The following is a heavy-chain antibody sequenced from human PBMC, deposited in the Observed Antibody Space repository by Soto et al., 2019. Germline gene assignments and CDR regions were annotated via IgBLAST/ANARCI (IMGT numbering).Heavy chain of an antibody. CDR3: ARGRGYCSSTSCYTFRGFDY. J-gene: IGHJ4*02. CDR1: DGSFSGYY. CDR2: INHSGST. Sequence: SETLSLTCAVYDGSFSGYYWSWIRQPPGKGLEWIGEINHSGSTNYNPSLKSRVTISVDTSKNQFSLKLSSVTAADTAVYYCARGRGYCSSTSCYTFRGFDYWGQGTLVTSPQ. V-gene: IGHV4-34*01. D-gene: IGHD2-2*02.